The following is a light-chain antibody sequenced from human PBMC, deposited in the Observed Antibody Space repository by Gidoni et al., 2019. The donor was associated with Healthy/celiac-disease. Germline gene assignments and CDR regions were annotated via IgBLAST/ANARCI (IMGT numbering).Light chain of an antibody. J-gene: IGKJ2*01. Sequence: DVVMTQSPLSLPVTLGQPASISCRSSQSLVYSDGNTYLNWFQQRPGQSPRRLIYKVSNRDSGVPDRFGGSGSGTDFTLKISRVEAEDVGVYYCMQGTHSYTFGQGTKLEIK. CDR2: KVS. V-gene: IGKV2-30*01. CDR1: QSLVYSDGNTY. CDR3: MQGTHSYT.